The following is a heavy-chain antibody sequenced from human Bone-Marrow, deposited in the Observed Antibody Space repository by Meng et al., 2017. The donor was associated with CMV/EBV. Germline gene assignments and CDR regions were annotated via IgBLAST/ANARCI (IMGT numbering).Heavy chain of an antibody. J-gene: IGHJ4*02. Sequence: SCAASGFTFSSYGMHWVRQAPGKGLEWVAFIRYDGSNKYYADSVKGRFTISRDNSKNTLYLQMNSLRAEDTAVYYCAKDIGLHSSGYLDYWGQGTLVTVSS. CDR1: GFTFSSYG. CDR3: AKDIGLHSSGYLDY. CDR2: IRYDGSNK. D-gene: IGHD3-22*01. V-gene: IGHV3-30*02.